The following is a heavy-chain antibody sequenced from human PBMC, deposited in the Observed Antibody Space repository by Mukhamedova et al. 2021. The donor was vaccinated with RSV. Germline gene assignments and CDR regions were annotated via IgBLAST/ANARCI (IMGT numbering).Heavy chain of an antibody. Sequence: VRQAPGKGLEWVANIKQDGSEKYYVDSVKGRFTISRDNAKNSLYLQMNSLRAEDTAVYYCSSDFTYYDFWSGYYMGDWGQGTLVT. J-gene: IGHJ4*02. CDR2: IKQDGSEK. CDR3: SSDFTYYDFWSGYYMGD. D-gene: IGHD3-3*01. V-gene: IGHV3-7*03.